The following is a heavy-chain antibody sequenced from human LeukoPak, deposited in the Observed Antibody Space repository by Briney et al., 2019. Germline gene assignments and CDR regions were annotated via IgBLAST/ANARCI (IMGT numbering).Heavy chain of an antibody. CDR1: GYTFTSYY. J-gene: IGHJ3*02. CDR2: INPSGGSS. V-gene: IGHV1-46*01. D-gene: IGHD3-22*01. Sequence: ASVKVSCKASGYTFTSYYMHWVRQAPGQGLEWMGIINPSGGSSSYAQKFQGRVTMTRDTSTSTVYMELSSLRSEDTAVYYCARESLYYYDSSGSQGFPLDIWGQGTMVTVSS. CDR3: ARESLYYYDSSGSQGFPLDI.